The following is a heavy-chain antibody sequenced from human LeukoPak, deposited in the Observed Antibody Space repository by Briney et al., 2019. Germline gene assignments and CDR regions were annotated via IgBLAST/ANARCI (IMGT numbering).Heavy chain of an antibody. J-gene: IGHJ6*03. V-gene: IGHV4-4*07. CDR1: GGSISSYY. D-gene: IGHD4-11*01. Sequence: SETLSLTCTVSGGSISSYYWSWIRQPAGKGLEWIGRIYTSGSTNHNPSIKSRVTMSVDTSKNQFSLKLSSVTAADTAVYYCARDTVYYYYYMDVWGKGTTVTVSS. CDR3: ARDTVYYYYYMDV. CDR2: IYTSGST.